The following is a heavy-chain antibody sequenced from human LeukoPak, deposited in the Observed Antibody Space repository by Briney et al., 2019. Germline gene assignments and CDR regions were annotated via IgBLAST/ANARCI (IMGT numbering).Heavy chain of an antibody. D-gene: IGHD3-22*01. V-gene: IGHV4-39*01. Sequence: SETLSLTCTVSGGSISSSSYYWGWIRQPPGKGLEWIGSIYYSGSTYYNPSLKSRVAISVDTSKNQFSLKLSSVTAADTAVYYCARHRYYDSSGYKNWLDPWGQVTLVTVSS. CDR3: ARHRYYDSSGYKNWLDP. J-gene: IGHJ5*02. CDR1: GGSISSSSYY. CDR2: IYYSGST.